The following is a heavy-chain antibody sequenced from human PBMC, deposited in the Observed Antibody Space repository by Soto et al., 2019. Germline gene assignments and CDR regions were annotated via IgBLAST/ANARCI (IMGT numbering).Heavy chain of an antibody. D-gene: IGHD3-10*01. V-gene: IGHV1-2*02. CDR1: GYTFTSYY. Sequence: ASVKVSCKASGYTFTSYYMHWVRQAPGQGLEWMGWINPNSGGTNYAQKFQGRVTMTRDTSISTAYMELSRLRSDDTAVYYCARDNYYGSGSFYYYYYGMDVWGQGTTVTVSS. J-gene: IGHJ6*02. CDR2: INPNSGGT. CDR3: ARDNYYGSGSFYYYYYGMDV.